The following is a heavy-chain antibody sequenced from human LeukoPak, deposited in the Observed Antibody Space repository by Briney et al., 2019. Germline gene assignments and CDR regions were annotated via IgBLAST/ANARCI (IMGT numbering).Heavy chain of an antibody. Sequence: PGGSLRLSCAASGFTFSSYAMSWVRQAPGKGLEWVSAISGSGGSTYYADSVKGRFTISRDNSKNTLYLQMNSLRAEDTAVYYCAKQTLPRYCSSTSCYAGSYYYYGMDVWGLGTTVTVSS. J-gene: IGHJ6*02. CDR2: ISGSGGST. D-gene: IGHD2-2*01. V-gene: IGHV3-23*01. CDR1: GFTFSSYA. CDR3: AKQTLPRYCSSTSCYAGSYYYYGMDV.